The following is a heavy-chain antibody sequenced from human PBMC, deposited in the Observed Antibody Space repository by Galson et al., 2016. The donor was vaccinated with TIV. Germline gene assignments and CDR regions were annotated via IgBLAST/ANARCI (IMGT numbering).Heavy chain of an antibody. CDR2: INPNSGDT. CDR3: ARGVDGFRY. Sequence: SVKVSCKASGYMFTGYHLHWVRQAPGQGPEWMGRINPNSGDTEFAQKFQGRVTMTRDTSISTAYIELRRLTFADTAVYFCARGVDGFRYWGQGTLVTVSS. V-gene: IGHV1-2*06. CDR1: GYMFTGYH. D-gene: IGHD5-24*01. J-gene: IGHJ4*02.